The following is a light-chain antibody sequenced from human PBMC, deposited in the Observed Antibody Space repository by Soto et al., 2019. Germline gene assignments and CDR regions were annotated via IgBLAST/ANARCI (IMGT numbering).Light chain of an antibody. Sequence: QSALTQPASVSGSPGQSITISCTGTSSDVGGYNYVSWYQQHPGKAPKLMIYEVSNRPSGVSNRFSGSKSGNTASLTISGPQAEDEADYYCSSYTSSSTRVFGGGTKLTVL. CDR2: EVS. J-gene: IGLJ3*02. CDR3: SSYTSSSTRV. V-gene: IGLV2-14*01. CDR1: SSDVGGYNY.